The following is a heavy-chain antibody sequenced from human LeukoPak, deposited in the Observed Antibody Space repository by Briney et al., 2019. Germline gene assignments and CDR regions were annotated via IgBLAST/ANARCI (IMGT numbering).Heavy chain of an antibody. D-gene: IGHD6-19*01. CDR3: ARHRVISGWYDAFDI. CDR1: GYSFTSYW. J-gene: IGHJ3*02. CDR2: IYPGDSDT. V-gene: IGHV5-51*01. Sequence: GESLKISCKGSGYSFTSYWIGWVRQMPGKGLEWMGIIYPGDSDTRYSPSFQGQVTISADKSISTAYLQWSSLKASDTAMYYCARHRVISGWYDAFDIWGQGTMVTVSS.